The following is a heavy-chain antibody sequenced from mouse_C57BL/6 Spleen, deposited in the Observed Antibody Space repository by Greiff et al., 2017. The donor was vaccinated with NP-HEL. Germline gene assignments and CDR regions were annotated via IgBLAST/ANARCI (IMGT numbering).Heavy chain of an antibody. CDR2: IYPGDGDT. CDR1: GYAFSSSW. Sequence: QVQLQQSGPELVKPGASVKISCKASGYAFSSSWMNWVKQRPGKGLEWIGRIYPGDGDTNYNGKFKGKATLTADKSSSTAYMQLSSLTSEDSAVYFCARGDDGYYGVAYWGQGTLVTVSA. V-gene: IGHV1-82*01. J-gene: IGHJ3*01. CDR3: ARGDDGYYGVAY. D-gene: IGHD2-3*01.